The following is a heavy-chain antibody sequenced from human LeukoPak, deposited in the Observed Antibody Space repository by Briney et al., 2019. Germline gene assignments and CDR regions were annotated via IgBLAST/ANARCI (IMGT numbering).Heavy chain of an antibody. V-gene: IGHV4-30-4*08. J-gene: IGHJ4*02. CDR1: GGSISSGDYY. CDR2: IYYSGST. CDR3: ARGPIAAAGTPPDY. Sequence: EPSQTLSLTCTVSGGSISSGDYYWSWIRQPPGKGLEWIGYIYYSGSTYYNPSLKSRVTISVDTSKNQFSLKLSSVTAADTAVYYCARGPIAAAGTPPDYWGQGTLVTVSS. D-gene: IGHD6-13*01.